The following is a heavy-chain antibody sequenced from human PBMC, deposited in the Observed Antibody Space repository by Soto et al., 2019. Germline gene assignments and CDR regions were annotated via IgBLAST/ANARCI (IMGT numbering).Heavy chain of an antibody. V-gene: IGHV4-59*01. Sequence: QVQLQESGPGLVKPSETLSLTCTVSGGSISSYYWSWIRQPPGKGLEWIGYIYYSGSTNYNPSLKSRVTISVDTSKNQFSLKLSSVTAADTAVYYCARAPIGYGDYWFDPWGQGTLVTVSS. D-gene: IGHD4-17*01. CDR1: GGSISSYY. J-gene: IGHJ5*02. CDR2: IYYSGST. CDR3: ARAPIGYGDYWFDP.